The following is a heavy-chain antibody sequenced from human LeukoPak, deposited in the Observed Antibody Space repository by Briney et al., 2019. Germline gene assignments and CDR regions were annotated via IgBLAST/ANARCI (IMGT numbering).Heavy chain of an antibody. CDR1: GFTFNTYT. V-gene: IGHV3-74*01. CDR3: ARGRPHGNDY. J-gene: IGHJ4*02. CDR2: IASDGSST. Sequence: GGSLRLSCAASGFTFNTYTMNWVRQAPGKGLVWVLRIASDGSSTTYADSVKGRFSISRDNAKNTLYLQMNSLRVEDTAVYYCARGRPHGNDYWGQGTLVTVSS. D-gene: IGHD4-23*01.